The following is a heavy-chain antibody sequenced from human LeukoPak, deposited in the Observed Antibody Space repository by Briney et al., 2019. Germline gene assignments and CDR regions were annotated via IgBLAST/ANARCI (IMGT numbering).Heavy chain of an antibody. CDR1: GGSISSSNW. CDR3: ARETSLAGFASGLGFNY. D-gene: IGHD6-19*01. V-gene: IGHV4-4*02. CDR2: IYHSGST. J-gene: IGHJ4*02. Sequence: SETLSLTCAVSGGSISSSNWWSWVRQPPGKGLEWIGKIYHSGSTNYNPSLKSRVTMSIDTSKNHFSLNLTSVTAADTATYYCARETSLAGFASGLGFNYWGQGILVTVSS.